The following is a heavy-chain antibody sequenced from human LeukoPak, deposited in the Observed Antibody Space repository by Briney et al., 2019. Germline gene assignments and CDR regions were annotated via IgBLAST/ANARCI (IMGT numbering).Heavy chain of an antibody. J-gene: IGHJ1*01. CDR3: ARSPGGEYFQH. V-gene: IGHV4-59*01. CDR1: GGSISSYY. CDR2: IYYSGST. D-gene: IGHD3-16*01. Sequence: SETLSLTCTVSGGSISSYYWSWIRQPPGKGLEWIGYIYYSGSTNYNPSLKSRVTISVDTSKNQFSLKLSSVTAADTAVYYCARSPGGEYFQHWGQGTLVTVSS.